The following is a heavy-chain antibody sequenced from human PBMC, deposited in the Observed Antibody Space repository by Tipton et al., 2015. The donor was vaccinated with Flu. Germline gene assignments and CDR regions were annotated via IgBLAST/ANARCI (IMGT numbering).Heavy chain of an antibody. D-gene: IGHD1-1*01. CDR3: GRVWNPHTIDY. J-gene: IGHJ4*02. CDR1: GYIFTGYY. V-gene: IGHV1-2*02. CDR2: INPNSGGT. Sequence: QLVQSGAEVKKPGASVKVSCKASGYIFTGYYLHWVRQAPGQGLEWMGWINPNSGGTNYAQKFQGRVTMARDTSISTAYMELSSLRSDDTAVYYCGRVWNPHTIDYWGQGTLVTVSS.